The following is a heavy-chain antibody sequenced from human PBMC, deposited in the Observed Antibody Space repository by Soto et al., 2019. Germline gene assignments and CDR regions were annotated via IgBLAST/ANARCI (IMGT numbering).Heavy chain of an antibody. CDR1: GGSISSSSHY. CDR3: ARHGITGSYYDAPDY. Sequence: QLQLQESGPGLVKPSETLSLTCTVSGGSISSSSHYWGWVRQPPGKGLEWIASIKYSGNTYYNPSLQSRVTISVDTSENQLSLKLSSVTAADTAVYHCARHGITGSYYDAPDYWGQGTLVTVTS. V-gene: IGHV4-39*01. J-gene: IGHJ4*02. CDR2: IKYSGNT. D-gene: IGHD1-26*01.